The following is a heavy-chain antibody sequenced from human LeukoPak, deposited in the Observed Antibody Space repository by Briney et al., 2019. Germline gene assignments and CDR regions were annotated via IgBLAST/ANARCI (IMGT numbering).Heavy chain of an antibody. CDR1: GFTFSSYS. CDR2: ISSSSSYI. D-gene: IGHD5-18*01. Sequence: GGSLRLSCAASGFTFSSYSMNWVRQAPGKGLEWVSSISSSSSYIYYADSVKGRFTISRDSAKNSLYLQMNSLRAEDTAVYYCARIVRSYGYDYWGQGTLVTVSS. CDR3: ARIVRSYGYDY. J-gene: IGHJ4*02. V-gene: IGHV3-21*01.